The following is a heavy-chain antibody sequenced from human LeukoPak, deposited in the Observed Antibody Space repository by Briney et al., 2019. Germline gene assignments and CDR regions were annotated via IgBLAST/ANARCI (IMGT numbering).Heavy chain of an antibody. D-gene: IGHD6-13*01. CDR2: IYSGGST. J-gene: IGHJ4*02. Sequence: GGSLRLSCAASGSSVTTSYLSWVRQAPGKGLEWVSLIYSGGSTYYADSVKGRFSISRDKSKNTLYLQINSLRADDTAVYYCARASTDHWYHYFDLWGQGTLVTVSS. CDR3: ARASTDHWYHYFDL. CDR1: GSSVTTSY. V-gene: IGHV3-66*01.